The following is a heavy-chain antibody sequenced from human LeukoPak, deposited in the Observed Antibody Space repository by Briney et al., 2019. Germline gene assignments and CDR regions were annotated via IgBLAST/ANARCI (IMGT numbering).Heavy chain of an antibody. Sequence: SETLSLTCAVYGGSFSGYYWSWIRQPPGKGLEWIGEINHSGSTNYNPPLKSRVTISVDTSKNQFPLKLSSVTAADTAVYYCARDRYYYDSSGYYVYYYYMDVWGKGTTVTVSS. CDR1: GGSFSGYY. V-gene: IGHV4-34*01. CDR3: ARDRYYYDSSGYYVYYYYMDV. CDR2: INHSGST. J-gene: IGHJ6*03. D-gene: IGHD3-22*01.